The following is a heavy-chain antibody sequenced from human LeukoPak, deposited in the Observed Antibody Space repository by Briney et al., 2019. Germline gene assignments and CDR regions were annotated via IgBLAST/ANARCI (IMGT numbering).Heavy chain of an antibody. CDR3: ASPGWGIAGRPPFDY. Sequence: PGGSLRLSCAASGFTFSSYWMSWVRQAPGKGLEWVANIKQDGSEKYYVDSVKGRFTVSRDNAKNSLYLQMNSLRAEDTAVYYCASPGWGIAGRPPFDYWGQGTLVTVSS. J-gene: IGHJ4*02. V-gene: IGHV3-7*01. CDR2: IKQDGSEK. D-gene: IGHD6-13*01. CDR1: GFTFSSYW.